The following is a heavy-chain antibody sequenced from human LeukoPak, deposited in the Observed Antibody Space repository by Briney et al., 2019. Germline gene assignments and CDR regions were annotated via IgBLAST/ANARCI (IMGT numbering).Heavy chain of an antibody. CDR3: ASEVPASIDYFQH. V-gene: IGHV4-61*02. CDR2: IYTSGST. D-gene: IGHD2-2*02. Sequence: SETLSLTCTVTGGSIRSGTYFWSWIRQPAGKGLEWIGRIYTSGSTKYNPSLKSRVTMSVDTSRNQFSLRLSSVTAADTAVYYCASEVPASIDYFQHWGQGTLVTVSS. CDR1: GGSIRSGTYF. J-gene: IGHJ1*01.